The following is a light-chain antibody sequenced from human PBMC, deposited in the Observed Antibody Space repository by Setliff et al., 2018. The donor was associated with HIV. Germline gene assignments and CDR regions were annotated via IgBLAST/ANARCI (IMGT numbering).Light chain of an antibody. CDR3: QSYDSSLGGPYV. CDR1: SSNIGAGYD. V-gene: IGLV1-40*01. Sequence: QSVLTQPPSVSGAPGQRVTISCTGSSSNIGAGYDVHWYQQLPGTAPKLLIYGNSNRPSGVPDRFSGSKSGTSASLAITGLQAGDEADYYCQSYDSSLGGPYVFGTGTKVTVL. CDR2: GNS. J-gene: IGLJ1*01.